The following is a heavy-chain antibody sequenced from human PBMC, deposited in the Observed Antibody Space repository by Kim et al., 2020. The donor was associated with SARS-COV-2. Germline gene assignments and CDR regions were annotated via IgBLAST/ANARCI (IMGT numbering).Heavy chain of an antibody. D-gene: IGHD1-20*01. CDR2: IYYSGST. Sequence: SETLSLTYTVSGGSINSYYWSWIRQSPGKGLEWIGYIYYSGSTNYNPSLKSRVTISVDTSKNQFSLKVSSVTAADTAVYYCAREMRYNWFDPWGQGTLVTVSS. J-gene: IGHJ5*02. CDR1: GGSINSYY. V-gene: IGHV4-59*13. CDR3: AREMRYNWFDP.